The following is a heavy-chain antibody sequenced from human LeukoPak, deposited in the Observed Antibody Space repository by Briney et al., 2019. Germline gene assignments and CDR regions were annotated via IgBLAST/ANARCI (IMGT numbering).Heavy chain of an antibody. V-gene: IGHV4-59*01. CDR3: ARDLMPLGFSGSYSGWFDP. J-gene: IGHJ5*02. D-gene: IGHD1-26*01. CDR1: GGSISSYY. Sequence: SETLSLTCTVSGGSISSYYWSWIRQPPGKGLEWIGYIYYSGNTNYNPSLKSRVTISVDTSKNQFSLKLSSVTAADTAVYYCARDLMPLGFSGSYSGWFDPWGQGTLVTVSS. CDR2: IYYSGNT.